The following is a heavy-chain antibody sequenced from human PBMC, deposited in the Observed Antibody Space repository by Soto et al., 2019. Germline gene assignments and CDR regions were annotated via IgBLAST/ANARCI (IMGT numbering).Heavy chain of an antibody. CDR3: ARDVGNYVPYYYGVDV. CDR1: EFTFNTYA. J-gene: IGHJ6*02. CDR2: IAYDGNDK. D-gene: IGHD1-7*01. V-gene: IGHV3-30*03. Sequence: QAQLVESGGGVVQPGRSLRLSCAASEFTFNTYAMHWVRQAPGKGLEWVAVIAYDGNDKYYADSVKGRFTISRDNSKNALYLQMNTLRPEDTAMYYCARDVGNYVPYYYGVDVWGQGTTVTVS.